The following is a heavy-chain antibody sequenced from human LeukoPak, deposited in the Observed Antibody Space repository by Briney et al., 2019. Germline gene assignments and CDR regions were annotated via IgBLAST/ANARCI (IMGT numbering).Heavy chain of an antibody. CDR2: IIPIFGTA. Sequence: PLASVKVSCKASGGTFSSYAISWVRQAPGQGLEWMGGIIPIFGTAIYAQKFQGRVTMTEDTSTDTAYMEPSSLRSEDTAVYYCATANVGATVGSFDYWGQGTLITVSS. D-gene: IGHD1-26*01. J-gene: IGHJ4*02. V-gene: IGHV1-69*06. CDR3: ATANVGATVGSFDY. CDR1: GGTFSSYA.